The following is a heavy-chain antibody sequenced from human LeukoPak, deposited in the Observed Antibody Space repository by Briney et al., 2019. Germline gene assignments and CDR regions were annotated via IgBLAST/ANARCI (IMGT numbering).Heavy chain of an antibody. Sequence: SETLSLTCTVSGGSISSHYWSWIRQPPGKGLEWIGYIYYSGSTNYNPSLKSRVTISVDTSKNQFSLKLSSVTAADTAVYYCASSGSYDFWSGQDYYYMDVWGKGTTVTVSS. CDR3: ASSGSYDFWSGQDYYYMDV. CDR1: GGSISSHY. CDR2: IYYSGST. J-gene: IGHJ6*03. V-gene: IGHV4-59*11. D-gene: IGHD3-3*01.